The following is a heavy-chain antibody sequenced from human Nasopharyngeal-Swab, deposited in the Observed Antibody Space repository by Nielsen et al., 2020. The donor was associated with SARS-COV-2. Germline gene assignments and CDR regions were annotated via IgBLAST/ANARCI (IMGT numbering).Heavy chain of an antibody. Sequence: ASVKVSCKASGYTFTSYDINWVRQATGQGLVWMGWMNPNSGNTGYAQKFQGRVTMTRNTSISTAYMELSSLRSEDTAVYYCARGNRATMIVVVISLVRFWFDPWGQGTLVTVSS. J-gene: IGHJ5*02. CDR3: ARGNRATMIVVVISLVRFWFDP. V-gene: IGHV1-8*01. D-gene: IGHD3-22*01. CDR2: MNPNSGNT. CDR1: GYTFTSYD.